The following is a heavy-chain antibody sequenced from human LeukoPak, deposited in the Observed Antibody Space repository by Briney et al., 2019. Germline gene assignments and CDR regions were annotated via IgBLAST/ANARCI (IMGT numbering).Heavy chain of an antibody. J-gene: IGHJ4*02. CDR1: GGSISSYY. D-gene: IGHD3-3*01. CDR3: ARAMLGGVTPFDY. Sequence: PSETLSLTCTVSGGSISSYYWSWIRQPPGKGLEWIGYIYYSGSTNYNPSLKSRVTISVDTSKNQFSLKLSSVTAADTAVYYCARAMLGGVTPFDYWGQEPLVTVSS. V-gene: IGHV4-59*01. CDR2: IYYSGST.